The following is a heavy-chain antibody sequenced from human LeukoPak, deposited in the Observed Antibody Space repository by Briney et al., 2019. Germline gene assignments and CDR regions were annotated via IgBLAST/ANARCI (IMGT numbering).Heavy chain of an antibody. CDR1: GGSFSGYY. CDR2: INHSGST. V-gene: IGHV4-34*01. CDR3: ASFWSGYSLYYFDY. Sequence: SETLYLTCAVYGGSFSGYYWSWIRQPPGKGLEWIGEINHSGSTNYNPSPKSRVTISVDTSKNQFSLKLSSVTAADTAVYYCASFWSGYSLYYFDYWGQGTLVTVSS. J-gene: IGHJ4*02. D-gene: IGHD3-3*01.